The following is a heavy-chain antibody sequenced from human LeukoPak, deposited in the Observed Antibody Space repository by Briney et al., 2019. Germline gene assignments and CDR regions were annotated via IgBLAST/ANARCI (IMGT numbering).Heavy chain of an antibody. D-gene: IGHD3-10*01. CDR3: ARHYPWGMVRGVIISYYFDY. V-gene: IGHV4-59*08. CDR1: GGSISSYY. Sequence: SETLSLTCTVSGGSISSYYWSWLRQPPGKGLAWIGDIYYSGSNKYNPSLQSRVTISVATSKMQFSLKLSSVTAADASVYYCARHYPWGMVRGVIISYYFDYWGQGTLVTVSS. J-gene: IGHJ4*02. CDR2: IYYSGSN.